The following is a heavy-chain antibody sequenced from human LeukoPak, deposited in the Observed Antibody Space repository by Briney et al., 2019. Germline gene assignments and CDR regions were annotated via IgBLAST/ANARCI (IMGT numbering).Heavy chain of an antibody. J-gene: IGHJ4*02. Sequence: GGSLRLSCAASGFTFSSYTFNWVRQAPGNGLEWVSAISGDSRYIYYTDSVRGRFTISRDNAENSLYLQMHSLRVEDTAVYYCARAPTVLVGYCSSSSCQADYWGQGTLVTVSS. CDR2: ISGDSRYI. CDR3: ARAPTVLVGYCSSSSCQADY. V-gene: IGHV3-21*01. D-gene: IGHD2-2*01. CDR1: GFTFSSYT.